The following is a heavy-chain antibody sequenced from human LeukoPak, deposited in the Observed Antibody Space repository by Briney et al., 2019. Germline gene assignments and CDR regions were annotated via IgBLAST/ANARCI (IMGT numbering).Heavy chain of an antibody. Sequence: HPGGSLRLSCAASGFTFNTYTMNWVRQAPGKGLEWVSAISNNGGYTYYADSVQGRFTISRDNSKSTLCLQMNSLRAEDTAVYCCAKQLGYCSDGSCYFPYWGQGTPVTVSS. V-gene: IGHV3-23*01. J-gene: IGHJ4*02. CDR1: GFTFNTYT. CDR2: ISNNGGYT. D-gene: IGHD2-15*01. CDR3: AKQLGYCSDGSCYFPY.